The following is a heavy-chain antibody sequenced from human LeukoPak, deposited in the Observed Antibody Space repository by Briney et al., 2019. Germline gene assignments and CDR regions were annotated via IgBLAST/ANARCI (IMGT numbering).Heavy chain of an antibody. CDR3: ARGALLWFGAKMEYYFDY. CDR1: GYSISSGYF. CDR2: FYHSGIT. V-gene: IGHV4-38-2*02. D-gene: IGHD3-10*01. Sequence: TTSETLSLTCTVSGYSISSGYFWGWIRQPPGKGLEWIGSFYHSGITYYNPSLKSRVTISVDTSKNQFSLKLSSVTAADTAVYYCARGALLWFGAKMEYYFDYWGQGTPLTVSS. J-gene: IGHJ4*02.